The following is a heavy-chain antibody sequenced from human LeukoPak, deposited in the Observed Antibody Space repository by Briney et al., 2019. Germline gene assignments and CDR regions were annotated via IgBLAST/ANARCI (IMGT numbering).Heavy chain of an antibody. CDR1: GLTIGSRY. CDR3: AKGAKIPADFDY. Sequence: GGSLRLSCVASGLTIGSRYMNWVRQAPGKGLEWVSAISGSGGSTYYADSVKGRFTISRDNSKNTLYLQMNSLRAEDTAVYYCAKGAKIPADFDYWGQGTLVTVSS. CDR2: ISGSGGST. V-gene: IGHV3-23*01. J-gene: IGHJ4*02.